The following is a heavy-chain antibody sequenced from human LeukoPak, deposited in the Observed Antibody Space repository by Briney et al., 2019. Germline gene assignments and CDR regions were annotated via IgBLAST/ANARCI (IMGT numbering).Heavy chain of an antibody. D-gene: IGHD3-10*01. CDR2: INPNSGGT. CDR3: ARDLAYGSGQNWFDP. CDR1: GYTFTGYY. Sequence: ASVKVSCKASGYTFTGYYMHWVRQAPGQGLEGMGWINPNSGGTNYAQKFQGRVTMTRDTSISTAYMELSRLRSDDTAAYSCARDLAYGSGQNWFDPWGQGTLVTVSS. V-gene: IGHV1-2*02. J-gene: IGHJ5*02.